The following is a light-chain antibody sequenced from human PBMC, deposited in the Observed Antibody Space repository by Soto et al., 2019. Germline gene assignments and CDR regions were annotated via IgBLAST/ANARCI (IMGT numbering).Light chain of an antibody. CDR3: CSYAGSSLLV. V-gene: IGLV2-23*02. CDR1: SSDVGSYNL. CDR2: EVT. Sequence: QSVLTQPASVSGSPGQSITISCTGTSSDVGSYNLVSWYQHLPGKAPKLIIYEVTERPSGISSRFSGSKSGNTASLTISGLQCEDEAYYYCCSYAGSSLLVFGGGTKLTVL. J-gene: IGLJ3*02.